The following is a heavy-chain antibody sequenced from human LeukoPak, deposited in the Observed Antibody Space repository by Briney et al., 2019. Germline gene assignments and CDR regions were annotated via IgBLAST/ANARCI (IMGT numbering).Heavy chain of an antibody. CDR2: IYPGESIYASENT. V-gene: IGHV4-4*07. CDR3: ARDPTTVTTIFDS. Sequence: SETLSLTCSVSGVSISAYYWSWIRQPAGKGLEWIGRIYPGESIYASENTNYNPSLKSRVSMSGDTSKNQVFLKLRYVTAADTAVYYCARDPTTVTTIFDSWGQGTLVTVSS. CDR1: GVSISAYY. J-gene: IGHJ4*02. D-gene: IGHD4-17*01.